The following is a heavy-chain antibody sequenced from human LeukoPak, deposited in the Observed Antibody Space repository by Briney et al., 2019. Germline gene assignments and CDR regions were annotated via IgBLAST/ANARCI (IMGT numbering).Heavy chain of an antibody. D-gene: IGHD3-3*01. CDR3: ARGAVLRFLEWLPIHNWFDP. V-gene: IGHV4-34*01. CDR1: GGSFSGYY. J-gene: IGHJ5*02. CDR2: INHSGST. Sequence: PSETLSLTCAVYGGSFSGYYWSWIRQPPGKGLEWIGEINHSGSTNYNPSLKSRVTISVDTSKNQFSLKLSSVTAADTAVYYCARGAVLRFLEWLPIHNWFDPWGQGTLVTVS.